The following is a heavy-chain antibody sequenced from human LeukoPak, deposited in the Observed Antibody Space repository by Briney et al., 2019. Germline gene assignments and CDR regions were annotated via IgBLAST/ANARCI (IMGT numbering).Heavy chain of an antibody. J-gene: IGHJ4*02. Sequence: SQTLSLTCAISGDSVSSNRAAWNWIRQSASRGLEWLGXTYYRSKWYNDYAVSVKSRITVSPDTSKNQFSLQLNSVTPEDTAVYYCARRMQXELXLGYFDYWGQGILVTVSS. D-gene: IGHD1-26*01. CDR2: TYYRSKWYN. V-gene: IGHV6-1*01. CDR3: ARRMQXELXLGYFDY. CDR1: GDSVSSNRAA.